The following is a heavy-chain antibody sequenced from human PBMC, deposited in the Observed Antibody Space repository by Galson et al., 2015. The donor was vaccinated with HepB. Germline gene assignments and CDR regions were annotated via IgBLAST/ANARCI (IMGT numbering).Heavy chain of an antibody. CDR2: ISYDGSNK. CDR1: GFTFSSYA. J-gene: IGHJ3*02. V-gene: IGHV3-30*04. CDR3: SVVVVAATRDFNAFDI. Sequence: SLRLSCAASGFTFSSYAMHWVRQAPGKGLEWVAVISYDGSNKYYADSVKGRFTISRDNSKNTLYLQMNSLRAGDTAVYYCSVVVVAATRDFNAFDIWGQGTMVTVSS. D-gene: IGHD2-15*01.